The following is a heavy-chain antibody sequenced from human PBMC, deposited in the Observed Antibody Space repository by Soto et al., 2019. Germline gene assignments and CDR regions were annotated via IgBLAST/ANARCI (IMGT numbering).Heavy chain of an antibody. CDR1: GFTFISYA. CDR2: ISGSGGST. CDR3: AKERYGGDTGGFDY. Sequence: EVQLLESGGGLVQPGGSLRLSCAASGFTFISYAMGWVRQAPGKGLEWVSTISGSGGSTFYADSVKGRLTISKDSSKNTLYLQMHSMRAEDTAVYYCAKERYGGDTGGFDYWGQGTLVTVSS. V-gene: IGHV3-23*01. J-gene: IGHJ4*02. D-gene: IGHD2-21*02.